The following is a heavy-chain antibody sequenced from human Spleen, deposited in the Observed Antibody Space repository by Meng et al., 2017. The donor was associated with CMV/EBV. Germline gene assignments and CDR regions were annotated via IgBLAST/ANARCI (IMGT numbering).Heavy chain of an antibody. CDR2: INHSGST. D-gene: IGHD6-6*01. V-gene: IGHV4-34*01. Sequence: QVQLQQWGAGLLKPSETLSLTCAVYGGSFSGYYWSWIRQPPGKGLEWIGEINHSGSTNYNPSLKSRVTISVDTSKNQFSLKLSSVTAADTAVYYCARDRGSSSTWFDPWGQGTLVTVSS. CDR1: GGSFSGYY. CDR3: ARDRGSSSTWFDP. J-gene: IGHJ5*02.